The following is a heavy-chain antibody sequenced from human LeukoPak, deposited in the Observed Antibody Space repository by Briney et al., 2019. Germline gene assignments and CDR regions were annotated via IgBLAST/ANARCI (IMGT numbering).Heavy chain of an antibody. CDR3: ARIKNYYDSSGYSEAFDI. CDR1: GFSLSTNGMR. D-gene: IGHD3-22*01. CDR2: IDWDDDK. J-gene: IGHJ3*02. V-gene: IGHV2-70*04. Sequence: SGPALVKPTQTLTLTCTFSGFSLSTNGMRVGRIRQPPGKALEWLARIDWDDDKFYTTSLKTRLTISKDTSKNQVVLTMTNMDPVDTATYYCARIKNYYDSSGYSEAFDIWGQGTMVTVSS.